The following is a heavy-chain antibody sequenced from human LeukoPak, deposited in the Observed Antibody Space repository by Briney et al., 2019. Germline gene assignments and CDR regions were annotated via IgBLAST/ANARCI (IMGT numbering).Heavy chain of an antibody. CDR1: GFTFSSYG. D-gene: IGHD5-12*01. J-gene: IGHJ6*02. Sequence: GGSLRLSCAASGFTFSSYGMHWVRQAPGKGLEGVAVISYDGSNKYYADSVKGRFTISRDNSKNTLYLQMNSLRAEDTAVYYCAKDLARRVYYYYGMDVWGQGTTVTVSS. CDR3: AKDLARRVYYYYGMDV. CDR2: ISYDGSNK. V-gene: IGHV3-30*18.